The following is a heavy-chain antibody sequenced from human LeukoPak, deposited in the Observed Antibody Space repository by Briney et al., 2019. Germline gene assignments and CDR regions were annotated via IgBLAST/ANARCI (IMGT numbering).Heavy chain of an antibody. CDR1: GFDFSDAW. CDR3: VPPPN. V-gene: IGHV3-15*01. Sequence: PGGSLRLSCAASGFDFSDAWMTWVRQAPGKGPEYIARIKGINTGGTTDYAAPVKGRFTISRDDSKNTLYLDMNSLEVEDTAVYYCVPPPNRGQGTLVTGSS. D-gene: IGHD1-14*01. J-gene: IGHJ4*02. CDR2: IKGINTGGTT.